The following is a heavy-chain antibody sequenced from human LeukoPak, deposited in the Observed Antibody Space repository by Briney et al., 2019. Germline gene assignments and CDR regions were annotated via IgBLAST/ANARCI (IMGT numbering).Heavy chain of an antibody. Sequence: SETLSLTCTVSGGSISSYYWSWIRQPPGKGLEWNGYIYYSGSTNYNPSLKSRVTISVDTSKNQFSLKLSSVTAADTAVYYCARGGYYGSGSYYRDYYYYYGMDVWGQGTTVTVSS. CDR3: ARGGYYGSGSYYRDYYYYYGMDV. V-gene: IGHV4-59*01. CDR2: IYYSGST. J-gene: IGHJ6*02. D-gene: IGHD3-10*01. CDR1: GGSISSYY.